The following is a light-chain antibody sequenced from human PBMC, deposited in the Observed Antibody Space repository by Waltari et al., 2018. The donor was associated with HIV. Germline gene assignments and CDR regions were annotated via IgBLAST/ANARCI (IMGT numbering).Light chain of an antibody. V-gene: IGLV1-44*01. Sequence: QSVLTQPPSASGTPGQRVTISCSGSSSNIGSNTVNWSPQLPGTAPKLLIYSNNQRPSGVPDRFSGSKSGTSASLAISGLQSEDEADYYCAAWDDSLNGAVFGGGTQLTVL. CDR2: SNN. J-gene: IGLJ7*01. CDR1: SSNIGSNT. CDR3: AAWDDSLNGAV.